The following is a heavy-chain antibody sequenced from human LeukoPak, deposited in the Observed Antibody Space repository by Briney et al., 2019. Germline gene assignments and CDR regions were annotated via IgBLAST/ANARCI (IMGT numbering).Heavy chain of an antibody. Sequence: SGTLSLTCAVYGGSFSGYYWSWIRQPPGKGLEWIGEINDSGRTNYNPSLKSRVTLSVDTSKNQFSLKLSSVTAADAAVYYCARSKEYYYDSSGHDYWGQGTLVTVSS. J-gene: IGHJ4*02. V-gene: IGHV4-34*01. CDR1: GGSFSGYY. CDR3: ARSKEYYYDSSGHDY. CDR2: INDSGRT. D-gene: IGHD3-22*01.